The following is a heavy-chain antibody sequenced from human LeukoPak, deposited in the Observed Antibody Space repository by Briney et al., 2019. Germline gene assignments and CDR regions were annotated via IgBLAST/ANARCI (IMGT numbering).Heavy chain of an antibody. V-gene: IGHV3-11*04. CDR1: GFTFSDYY. CDR2: ISSSDSTI. CDR3: ARADCSSTSCYELDY. D-gene: IGHD2-2*01. J-gene: IGHJ4*02. Sequence: GGSLRLSCAGSGFTFSDYYMSWIRQAPGKGLEWVSYISSSDSTIKYTDSVKGRFTISRDNAKNSLFLQMHSLRADDTAVYYWARADCSSTSCYELDYWGQGTLVTVSS.